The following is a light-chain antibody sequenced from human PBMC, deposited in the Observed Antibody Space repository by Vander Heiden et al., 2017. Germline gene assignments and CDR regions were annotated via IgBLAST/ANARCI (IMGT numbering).Light chain of an antibody. CDR2: AAS. V-gene: IGKV1-39*01. CDR1: QSISSY. J-gene: IGKJ4*01. Sequence: DIQMTQSASSLSASVGSRVTITCRASQSISSYLNWYQQKPGKAPKLLIYAASTLQSGVPSRFSGSGSGTEFTLTISSLQPEDFATYSCQQSHTTPPVTFGGGTKVETK. CDR3: QQSHTTPPVT.